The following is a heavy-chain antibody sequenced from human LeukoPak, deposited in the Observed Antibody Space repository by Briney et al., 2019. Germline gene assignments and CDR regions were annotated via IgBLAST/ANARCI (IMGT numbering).Heavy chain of an antibody. Sequence: PSETLSLTCTVSGGSISSSSYYWGWIRQPPGKGLEWIGSIYYSGSTYYNPSLKSRVTISVDTSKNQFSLKLSSVTAADTAVYYCARDYYRSGSYYAPFDPWGQGTLVTVSS. CDR3: ARDYYRSGSYYAPFDP. CDR2: IYYSGST. V-gene: IGHV4-39*07. CDR1: GGSISSSSYY. J-gene: IGHJ5*02. D-gene: IGHD3-10*01.